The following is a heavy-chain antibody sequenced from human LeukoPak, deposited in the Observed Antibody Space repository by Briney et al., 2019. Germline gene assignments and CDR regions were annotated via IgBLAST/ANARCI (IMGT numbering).Heavy chain of an antibody. D-gene: IGHD3-22*01. V-gene: IGHV1-18*01. J-gene: IGHJ3*02. CDR3: ARDRTYFYDSSGYFAFDI. CDR2: IGTHNGIT. CDR1: GYTFNSYA. Sequence: ASVKVSCKASGYTFNSYAISWLRQAPGQGLEWMGWIGTHNGITNYAENPQDRVTMTADTSTSTAYMELRRLRSDDTAVYYCARDRTYFYDSSGYFAFDIWGQGTMVTVFS.